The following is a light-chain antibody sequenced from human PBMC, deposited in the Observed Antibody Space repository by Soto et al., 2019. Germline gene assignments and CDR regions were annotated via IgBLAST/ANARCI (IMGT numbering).Light chain of an antibody. CDR1: QSVSNNY. V-gene: IGKV3-20*01. CDR3: QQYGSSRT. Sequence: EIVLTQPPCTLSLSPGEKATLSCGTSQSVSNNYFAWYQQKPGQAPRLLVYGASSRATGIADRFSGSGSGTDFTLTISRLEPEDFAVYYCQQYGSSRTFGQGTKVDIK. CDR2: GAS. J-gene: IGKJ1*01.